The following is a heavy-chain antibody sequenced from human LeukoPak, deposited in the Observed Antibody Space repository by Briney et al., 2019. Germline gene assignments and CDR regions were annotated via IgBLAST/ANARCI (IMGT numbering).Heavy chain of an antibody. CDR2: IIPIFGTA. J-gene: IGHJ4*02. V-gene: IGHV1-69*05. D-gene: IGHD3-10*01. CDR1: GGTFSSYA. CDR3: ARDLEYYYGSGSYYRGPFDY. Sequence: GSSVKVSCKASGGTFSSYAISWVRQAPGQGLEWMGGIIPIFGTANYAQKFQGRVTITTDESTSTAYMELRSLRSDDTAVYYCARDLEYYYGSGSYYRGPFDYWGQGTLVTVSS.